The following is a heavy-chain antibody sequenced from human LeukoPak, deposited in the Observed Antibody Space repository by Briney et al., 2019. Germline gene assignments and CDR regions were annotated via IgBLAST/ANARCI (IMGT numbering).Heavy chain of an antibody. V-gene: IGHV4-39*07. CDR3: ARAGGGGELTYFDY. CDR1: GGSISRSRYY. CDR2: IYYSGST. Sequence: SETLSLTCTVSGGSISRSRYYWGWIRQPPGKGLEWIGSIYYSGSTYYNPSLKSRVTISVDTSKNQFSLELGSVTAGDTAVYYCARAGGGGELTYFDYWGQGTLVTVSS. D-gene: IGHD1-26*01. J-gene: IGHJ4*02.